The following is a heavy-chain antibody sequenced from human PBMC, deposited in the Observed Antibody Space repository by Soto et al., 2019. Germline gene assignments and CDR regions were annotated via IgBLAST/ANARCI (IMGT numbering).Heavy chain of an antibody. J-gene: IGHJ4*02. CDR3: VKDHSSGWYYFDY. V-gene: IGHV3-64D*06. CDR1: GFTFSSYA. D-gene: IGHD6-19*01. Sequence: GGSLRLSCSASGFTFSSYAMHWVRQAPGKGMEYVSAISSNGGSTYYADSVKGRFTISRDYSKNTLYLQMSSLRAEDTAVYYCVKDHSSGWYYFDYWGQGTLVTVSS. CDR2: ISSNGGST.